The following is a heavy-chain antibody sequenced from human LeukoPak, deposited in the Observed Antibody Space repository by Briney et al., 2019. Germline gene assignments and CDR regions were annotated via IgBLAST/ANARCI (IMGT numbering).Heavy chain of an antibody. Sequence: GGSLRLSCVASGFTFRSYAMSWVRQAPGKRLEWVSAISGSDAGTYHADSVRGRFTISRDNSKNTLYLQVNSLRAEGTAIYYCARGSGNYYYVLDYWGQGTLVTVSS. CDR2: ISGSDAGT. CDR1: GFTFRSYA. D-gene: IGHD3-22*01. J-gene: IGHJ4*02. V-gene: IGHV3-23*01. CDR3: ARGSGNYYYVLDY.